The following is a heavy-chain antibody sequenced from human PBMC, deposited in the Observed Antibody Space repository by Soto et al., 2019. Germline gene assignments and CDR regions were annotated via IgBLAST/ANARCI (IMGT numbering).Heavy chain of an antibody. V-gene: IGHV3-33*01. CDR3: ASVRSTVTDREAFDI. CDR1: GFTFSSYG. D-gene: IGHD4-17*01. J-gene: IGHJ3*02. Sequence: GGSLRLSCAASGFTFSSYGMHWVRQAAGKGMEWVAVIWYDGSNKYYADSVKGRFTMSRDNSKTTRYLQKNSLRGEDTAVYYCASVRSTVTDREAFDIWSEWTMVTVSS. CDR2: IWYDGSNK.